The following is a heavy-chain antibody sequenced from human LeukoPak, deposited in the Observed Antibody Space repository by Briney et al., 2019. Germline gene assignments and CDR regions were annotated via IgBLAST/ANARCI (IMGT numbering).Heavy chain of an antibody. Sequence: ASVKVSCKAPGYTFTGYYMHWVRQAPGQGLEWMGWINPNSGGTNYAQKFQGRVTMTRDTSISTAYMELSRLRSDDTAVYYCARGWLRFAWRDYWGQGTLVTVSS. CDR3: ARGWLRFAWRDY. J-gene: IGHJ4*02. D-gene: IGHD5-12*01. V-gene: IGHV1-2*02. CDR2: INPNSGGT. CDR1: GYTFTGYY.